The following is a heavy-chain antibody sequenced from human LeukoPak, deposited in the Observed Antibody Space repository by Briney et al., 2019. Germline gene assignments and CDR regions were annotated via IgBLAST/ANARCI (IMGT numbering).Heavy chain of an antibody. CDR2: ISSSSSTI. D-gene: IGHD6-13*01. V-gene: IGHV3-48*04. CDR1: GFTFSIYS. J-gene: IGHJ1*01. CDR3: ARETSELYSESWSEYFQY. Sequence: PGGSLRLSCAASGFTFSIYSMHWVRQAPGKGLEWVSYISSSSSTIKYADSVKGRFTISRDNTEKSLYLQMNSLGAEDTAVYYCARETSELYSESWSEYFQYWGQGTLVTVSS.